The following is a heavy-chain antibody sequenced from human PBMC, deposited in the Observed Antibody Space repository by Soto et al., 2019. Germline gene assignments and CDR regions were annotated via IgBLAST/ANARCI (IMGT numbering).Heavy chain of an antibody. CDR1: GGSISSSSFY. Sequence: QLQLQESGPGLVKPSETLSLTCTDSGGSISSSSFYWGWIRQHPGKGQEWIGSIYYSGNTYYDPSLKSRVTLSVDPSKSQFSLELSSVTAADAAVYYCAYLITTVTTYYFDYSGQGTLVTVSS. CDR2: IYYSGNT. CDR3: AYLITTVTTYYFDY. D-gene: IGHD4-17*01. V-gene: IGHV4-39*01. J-gene: IGHJ4*02.